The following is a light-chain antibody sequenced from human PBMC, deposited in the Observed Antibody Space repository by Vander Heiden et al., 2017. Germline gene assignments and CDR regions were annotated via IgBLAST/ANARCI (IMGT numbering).Light chain of an antibody. CDR2: YAS. CDR1: HHNKNK. J-gene: IGKJ3*01. V-gene: IGKV1-12*01. CDR3: QQTTTFPLA. Sequence: DIQMTQSPSYLSASVGDTVTMTCRSSHHNKNKLAWYQQRPGGGPRLLISYASVLQFGIPSRFSGGGYGTDFTLTISGLQPDDFATYFCQQTTTFPLAFGPGTSVDV.